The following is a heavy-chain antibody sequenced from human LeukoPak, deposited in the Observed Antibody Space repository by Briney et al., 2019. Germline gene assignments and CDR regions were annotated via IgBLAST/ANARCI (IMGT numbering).Heavy chain of an antibody. CDR3: AKDGQYYDFWSGYYRGYYFDY. CDR1: GFTFSSYS. V-gene: IGHV3-21*04. Sequence: GGSLRLSCAASGFTFSSYSMNWVRQAPGKGLEWVSSISGSSYYIYYADSVKGRFTISRDNSKNTLYLQMNSLRAEDTAVYYCAKDGQYYDFWSGYYRGYYFDYWGQGTLVTVSS. CDR2: ISGSSYYI. D-gene: IGHD3-3*01. J-gene: IGHJ4*02.